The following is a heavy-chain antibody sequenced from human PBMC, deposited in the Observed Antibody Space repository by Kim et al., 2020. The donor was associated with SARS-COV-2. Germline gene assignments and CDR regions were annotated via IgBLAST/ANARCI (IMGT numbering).Heavy chain of an antibody. V-gene: IGHV1-46*01. CDR1: GYTFTSYF. J-gene: IGHJ6*02. Sequence: ASVKVSCKASGYTFTSYFMHWVRQAPGQGLEWMGMISPSGGSTAYAQNFQGRVTMTRDTSTSTVYMELSSLRSDDTAMYYCARDECSTAGVYCYYGMDVWGQGTTVTVSS. D-gene: IGHD6-13*01. CDR2: ISPSGGST. CDR3: ARDECSTAGVYCYYGMDV.